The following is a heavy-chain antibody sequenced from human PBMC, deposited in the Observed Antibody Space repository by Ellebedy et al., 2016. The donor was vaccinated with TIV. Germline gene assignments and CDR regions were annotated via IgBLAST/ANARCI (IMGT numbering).Heavy chain of an antibody. V-gene: IGHV3-33*01. CDR3: ARDDDYVGNALDH. D-gene: IGHD4-23*01. CDR2: VWDHGNDQ. J-gene: IGHJ4*02. CDR1: GFTFSNFG. Sequence: GESLKISCAASGFTFSNFGMHWVRQAPGKGLEWVALVWDHGNDQTYADSVKGRFIISRDNSRNILYLQMNSLRVEDTAVYVCARDDDYVGNALDHWGQGTLVTVSS.